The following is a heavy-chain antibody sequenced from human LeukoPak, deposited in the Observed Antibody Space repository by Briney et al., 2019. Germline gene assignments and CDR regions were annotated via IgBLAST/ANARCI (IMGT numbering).Heavy chain of an antibody. CDR3: ARAGDYYYTGDY. CDR1: GFTISDHY. D-gene: IGHD3-22*01. V-gene: IGHV3-72*01. Sequence: GGSLRLSCAASGFTISDHYMDWVRQAPGRGVAWVGRTKKTANRYNTEYAASVKGRFTISRDDSKNSLYLQMNSLKADETAVYYCARAGDYYYTGDYWGERALVSVSS. CDR2: TKKTANRYNT. J-gene: IGHJ4*02.